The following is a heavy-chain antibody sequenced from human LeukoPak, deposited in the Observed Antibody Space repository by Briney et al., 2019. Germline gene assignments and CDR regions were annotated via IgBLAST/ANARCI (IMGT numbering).Heavy chain of an antibody. D-gene: IGHD2-21*02. V-gene: IGHV1-2*06. Sequence: GASVKVSCKASGYTFTGYYLHWVRQAPGQGLEWMGRINPNSGGANFAQKFQGRVTMTRDTSISTAYMELSRLRSDDTAVYFCARTHSCGGDCYIFDDWGQGSLVTVSS. CDR3: ARTHSCGGDCYIFDD. CDR1: GYTFTGYY. J-gene: IGHJ4*02. CDR2: INPNSGGA.